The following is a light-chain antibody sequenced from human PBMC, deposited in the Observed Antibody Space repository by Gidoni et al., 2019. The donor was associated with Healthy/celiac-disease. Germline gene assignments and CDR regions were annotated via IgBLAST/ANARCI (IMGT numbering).Light chain of an antibody. J-gene: IGKJ4*01. CDR1: QSASSY. V-gene: IGKV3-11*01. CDR2: EAS. Sequence: IVLTQSPATLSLSPGERATLSCTATQSASSYLAWYQQKPGQAPRLLIYEASNRATGTPARFSGSGSGTDFTLTISSLELEDFAVYYCQQRSNWPPSLTFGGGTKVEIK. CDR3: QQRSNWPPSLT.